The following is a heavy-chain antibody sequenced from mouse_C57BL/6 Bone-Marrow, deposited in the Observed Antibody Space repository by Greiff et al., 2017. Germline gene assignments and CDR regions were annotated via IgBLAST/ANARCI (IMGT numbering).Heavy chain of an antibody. CDR2: IDPSDSYT. V-gene: IGHV1-69*01. D-gene: IGHD1-1*01. CDR1: GYTFTSYW. Sequence: QVHVKQPGAELVMPGASVKLSCKASGYTFTSYWMHWVKQRPGQGLEWIGEIDPSDSYTNYNQKFKGKSTLTVDKSSSTAYMQLSSLTSEDTAVYYCTVFYYGSMWFAYWGQGTLVTVSA. CDR3: TVFYYGSMWFAY. J-gene: IGHJ3*01.